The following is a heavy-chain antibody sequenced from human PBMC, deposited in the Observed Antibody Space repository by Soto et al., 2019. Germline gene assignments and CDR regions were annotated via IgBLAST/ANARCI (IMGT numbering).Heavy chain of an antibody. Sequence: GGSLRLSCAASGFTFSSYAMSWVRQAPGKGLEWVSAISGSGGSTYYADSVKGRFTISRDNSKNTLYLQMNSLRAEDTAVYYCAKGDYYDSSGYYSTTGVYFDYWGQGTLVTVSS. J-gene: IGHJ4*02. CDR1: GFTFSSYA. V-gene: IGHV3-23*01. D-gene: IGHD3-22*01. CDR2: ISGSGGST. CDR3: AKGDYYDSSGYYSTTGVYFDY.